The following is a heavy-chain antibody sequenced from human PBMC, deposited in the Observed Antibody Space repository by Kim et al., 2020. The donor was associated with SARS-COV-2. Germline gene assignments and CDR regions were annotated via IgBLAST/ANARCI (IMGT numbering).Heavy chain of an antibody. D-gene: IGHD2-2*01. J-gene: IGHJ4*02. V-gene: IGHV3-74*01. CDR3: ARGFRVAAALIEV. Sequence: YADSVKGLFTISRDTAKNTLYLQMNRLRAEDTAVYYCARGFRVAAALIEVWGQGTLVTVSS.